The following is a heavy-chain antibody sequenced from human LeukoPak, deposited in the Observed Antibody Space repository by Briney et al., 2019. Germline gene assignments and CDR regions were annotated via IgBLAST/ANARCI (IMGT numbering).Heavy chain of an antibody. Sequence: ASVKVSCTASGYAFTGYNMHWVRQAPGQGLEWMGWINPNSGGTNYAQKFQGRVTMTRDMSISTAYMELSRLTSDDTAVYYCARWFTITSGDYDILTSSYHRGMDVWGQGTLVTVSA. CDR2: INPNSGGT. J-gene: IGHJ4*02. D-gene: IGHD3-9*01. CDR3: ARWFTITSGDYDILTSSYHRGMDV. CDR1: GYAFTGYN. V-gene: IGHV1-2*02.